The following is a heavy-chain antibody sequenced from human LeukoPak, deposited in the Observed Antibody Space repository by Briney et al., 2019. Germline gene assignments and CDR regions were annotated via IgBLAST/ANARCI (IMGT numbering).Heavy chain of an antibody. Sequence: GGSLRLSCAASGFTFSSYGMHWVRQAPGKGLEWVANIKQNGSEETYVDSVKGRFIISRGNAKNSLYMQMISLRAEDTAVYYCADPGVGYWGQGTLVTVSS. CDR3: ADPGVGY. CDR2: IKQNGSEE. V-gene: IGHV3-7*01. CDR1: GFTFSSYG. D-gene: IGHD2-8*01. J-gene: IGHJ4*02.